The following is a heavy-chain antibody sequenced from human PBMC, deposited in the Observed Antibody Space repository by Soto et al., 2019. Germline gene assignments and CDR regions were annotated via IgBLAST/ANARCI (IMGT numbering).Heavy chain of an antibody. V-gene: IGHV4-59*08. CDR2: IYSSGST. Sequence: SETLSLTCIVSGGSIYSYYWSWIRHSPEKGLEWIGYIYSSGSTNYNPSLKSRVTISVDTSKNQYSLELSSVTAADTAVYYCARQYCSSTRCYQYFDYRGQGTLVTVSS. D-gene: IGHD2-2*01. CDR1: GGSIYSYY. CDR3: ARQYCSSTRCYQYFDY. J-gene: IGHJ4*02.